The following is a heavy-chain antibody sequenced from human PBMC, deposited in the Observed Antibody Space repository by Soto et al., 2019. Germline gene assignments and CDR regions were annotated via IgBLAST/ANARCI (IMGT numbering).Heavy chain of an antibody. V-gene: IGHV3-64*01. J-gene: IGHJ5*02. CDR1: GFTFSSYA. CDR2: ISSNGGST. CDR3: ARADYDILTGMAA. D-gene: IGHD3-9*01. Sequence: GGSLRLSCAASGFTFSSYAMHWVRQAPGKGLEYVSAISSNGGSTYYANSVKGRFTISRDNSKNTLYLQMGSLRAEDMAVYYCARADYDILTGMAAWGQGT.